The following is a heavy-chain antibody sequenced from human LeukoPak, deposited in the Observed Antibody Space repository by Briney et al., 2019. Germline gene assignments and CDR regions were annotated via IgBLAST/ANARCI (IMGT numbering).Heavy chain of an antibody. D-gene: IGHD2-2*01. V-gene: IGHV3-21*01. Sequence: GGSLRLSCAASGFTFSSYSMNWVRQAPGKGLEWVSSISSSSSYIYYADSVEGRFTISRDNAKNSLYLQMNSLRAEDTAVYYCARERGYCSSTSCPRLDYWGQGTLVTVSS. CDR3: ARERGYCSSTSCPRLDY. CDR2: ISSSSSYI. J-gene: IGHJ4*02. CDR1: GFTFSSYS.